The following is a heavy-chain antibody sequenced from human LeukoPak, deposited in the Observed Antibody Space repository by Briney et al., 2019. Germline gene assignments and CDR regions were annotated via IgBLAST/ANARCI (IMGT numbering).Heavy chain of an antibody. D-gene: IGHD3-3*01. V-gene: IGHV3-21*01. CDR1: GFTFSSYS. J-gene: IGHJ6*02. Sequence: GGSLRLSCAASGFTFSSYSMNWVRQAPGKGLEWVSYISSSSSFMYYADSVKGRFTISRDNAKNSLYLQMNSLRAEDTAVYYCAREVFYYDFWSGYYSAPYGMDVWGQGTTVTVSS. CDR2: ISSSSSFM. CDR3: AREVFYYDFWSGYYSAPYGMDV.